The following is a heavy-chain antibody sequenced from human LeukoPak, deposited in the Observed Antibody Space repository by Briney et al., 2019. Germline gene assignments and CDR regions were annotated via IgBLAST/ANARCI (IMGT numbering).Heavy chain of an antibody. J-gene: IGHJ5*02. D-gene: IGHD3-22*01. Sequence: GGSLRLSCAASGFTFSDYYMSWIRQVPGKGLEWISYISSSGSAMHYADSVKGRFTISRDNGKNSLHLQMNSLRAEDTALYYCARDGYYYDSSGHRGFDPWGQGTLVTVSS. CDR2: ISSSGSAM. V-gene: IGHV3-11*01. CDR3: ARDGYYYDSSGHRGFDP. CDR1: GFTFSDYY.